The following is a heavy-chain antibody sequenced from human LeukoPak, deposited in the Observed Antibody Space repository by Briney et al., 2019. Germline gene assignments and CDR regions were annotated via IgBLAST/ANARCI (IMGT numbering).Heavy chain of an antibody. Sequence: GGSLRLSCAASGFTFSSYEMNRVRQAPGKGLEWVSYISSSGSTIYYADSVKGRFTISRDNAKNSLYLQMNSLRAEDTAVYYCARILDSAWGELGYWGQGTLVTVSS. CDR1: GFTFSSYE. CDR2: ISSSGSTI. D-gene: IGHD6-19*01. V-gene: IGHV3-48*03. CDR3: ARILDSAWGELGY. J-gene: IGHJ4*02.